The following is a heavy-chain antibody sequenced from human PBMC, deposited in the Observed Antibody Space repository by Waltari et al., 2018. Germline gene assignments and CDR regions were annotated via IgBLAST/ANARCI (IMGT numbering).Heavy chain of an antibody. D-gene: IGHD2-8*01. J-gene: IGHJ4*02. CDR3: AAGMVYYAIDY. CDR2: IWYDGSNK. CDR1: GFTFSSYG. V-gene: IGHV3-33*01. Sequence: QVQLVESGGGVVQPGRSLRLSCAASGFTFSSYGMHWVRQAPGKGLEWVAVIWYDGSNKYYADSVKGRFTISRDNSKNTLYLQMNSLRAEDTAVYYCAAGMVYYAIDYWGQGTLVTVSS.